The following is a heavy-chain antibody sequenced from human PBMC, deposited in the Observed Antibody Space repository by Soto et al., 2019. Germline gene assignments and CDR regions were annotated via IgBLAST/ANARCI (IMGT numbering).Heavy chain of an antibody. CDR1: GVTFSSYG. Sequence: GGSLRLSCAASGVTFSSYGMHWVRQAPGKGLEWVAVIWYDGSNKYYADSVKGRFTISRDNSKNTLYLQMNSLRAEDTAVYYCGRESEVLFDYWGQGTLVTVSS. J-gene: IGHJ4*02. V-gene: IGHV3-33*01. CDR2: IWYDGSNK. CDR3: GRESEVLFDY.